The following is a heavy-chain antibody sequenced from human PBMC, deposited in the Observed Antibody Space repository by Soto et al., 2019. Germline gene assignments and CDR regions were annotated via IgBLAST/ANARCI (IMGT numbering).Heavy chain of an antibody. J-gene: IGHJ6*03. CDR1: GGTFSNHT. CDR3: ARVAEMGTVTNGFYYYMDV. CDR2: TIPILNIA. Sequence: QVQLVQSGAEVRKPGSSVKVSCKASGGTFSNHTISWVRQAPGQGLEWMGRTIPILNIANYAQKFEGRVTIDAEKSTGTAYMELRSLRSEDTAVYYCARVAEMGTVTNGFYYYMDVWGKGTTVTVSS. D-gene: IGHD4-17*01. V-gene: IGHV1-69*02.